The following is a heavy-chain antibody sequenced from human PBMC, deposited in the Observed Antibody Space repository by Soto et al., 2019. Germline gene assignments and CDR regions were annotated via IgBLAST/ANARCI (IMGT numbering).Heavy chain of an antibody. J-gene: IGHJ4*02. CDR2: ISAYNGNT. CDR1: GYTFTSYG. CDR3: ARDQRWFGESNPPDY. D-gene: IGHD3-10*01. V-gene: IGHV1-18*04. Sequence: QVQLVQSGAEVKKPGASVKVSCKASGYTFTSYGFSWVRQAPGQGLEWIGWISAYNGNTNYAQKLPGRVTMTAATSTSTADMELRSLRSDDTAVYYCARDQRWFGESNPPDYWGQGTLVTVSS.